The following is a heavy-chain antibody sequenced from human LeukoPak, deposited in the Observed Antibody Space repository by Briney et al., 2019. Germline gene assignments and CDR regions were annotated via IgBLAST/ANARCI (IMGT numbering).Heavy chain of an antibody. Sequence: SVKVSCKASGGTFSSYAISWARQAPGQGLEWMGGIIPIFGTANYAQKFQGRVTITTDESTSTAYMELSSLRSEDTAVYYCARVDIVVVPVAIETDAFDIWGQGTMVTVSS. J-gene: IGHJ3*02. CDR1: GGTFSSYA. CDR3: ARVDIVVVPVAIETDAFDI. D-gene: IGHD2-2*01. CDR2: IIPIFGTA. V-gene: IGHV1-69*05.